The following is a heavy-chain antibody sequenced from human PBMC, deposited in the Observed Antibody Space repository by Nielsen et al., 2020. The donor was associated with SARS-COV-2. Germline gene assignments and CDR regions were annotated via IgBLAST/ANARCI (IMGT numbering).Heavy chain of an antibody. V-gene: IGHV4-39*07. J-gene: IGHJ6*02. D-gene: IGHD3-3*01. CDR2: IYYSGST. CDR3: ARDRYYDFWSGYSPNYYYYGMDV. Sequence: WIRQPPGKGLEWIGSIYYSGSTYYNPSLKSRVTISVDTSKNQFSLKLSSVTAADTAVYYCARDRYYDFWSGYSPNYYYYGMDVWGQGTTVTVSS.